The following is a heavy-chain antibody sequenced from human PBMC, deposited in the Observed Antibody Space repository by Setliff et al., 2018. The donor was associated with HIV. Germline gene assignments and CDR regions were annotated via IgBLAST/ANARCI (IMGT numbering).Heavy chain of an antibody. CDR2: IYTSGSI. J-gene: IGHJ6*02. CDR1: GGSINSGHYY. CDR3: ARHGAAAVGMDV. V-gene: IGHV4-61*01. D-gene: IGHD6-13*01. Sequence: PSETLSLTCSVSGGSINSGHYYWSWIRHHPGKGLEWIGYIYTSGSINYNPSLKSRVTISVDTSKNQFSLKLTSVAAADTAVYYCARHGAAAVGMDVWGQGTTVTVS.